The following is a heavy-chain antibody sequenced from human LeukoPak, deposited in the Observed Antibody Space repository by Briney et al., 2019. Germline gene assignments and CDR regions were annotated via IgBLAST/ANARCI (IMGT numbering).Heavy chain of an antibody. CDR3: ARDKWLQTFNDY. CDR2: ISSSSSYI. J-gene: IGHJ4*02. D-gene: IGHD5-24*01. V-gene: IGHV3-21*01. Sequence: GGSLRLSCAASGSTFSSYSMNWVRQAPGKGLEWVSSISSSSSYIYYADSVKGRFTISRDNAKNSLYLQMNSLRAEDTAVYYCARDKWLQTFNDYWGQGTLVTVSS. CDR1: GSTFSSYS.